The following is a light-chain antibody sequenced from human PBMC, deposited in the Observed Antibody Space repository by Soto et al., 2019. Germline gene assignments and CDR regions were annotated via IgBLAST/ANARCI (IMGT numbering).Light chain of an antibody. CDR2: GAS. J-gene: IGKJ4*01. CDR3: QQYNTWPLT. CDR1: QSVSSN. V-gene: IGKV3-15*01. Sequence: EIVMTQSPATLSVSPGERATLSCRASQSVSSNLAWYQQKPDQAPRPLIYGASTRATGIPARFSGSGSGTEFTLTISSLQSEDFAVYYCQQYNTWPLTFGGGTKVEIK.